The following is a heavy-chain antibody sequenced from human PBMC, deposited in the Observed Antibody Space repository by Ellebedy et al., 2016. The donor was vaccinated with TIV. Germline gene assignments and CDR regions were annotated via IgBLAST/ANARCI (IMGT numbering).Heavy chain of an antibody. CDR1: GFTFSTYA. V-gene: IGHV3-23*01. D-gene: IGHD3-10*01. CDR3: ASRGVAVQGADY. J-gene: IGHJ4*02. CDR2: MSGTGGRGST. Sequence: PGGSLRLSCAASGFTFSTYAMSWVRRAPGKGLEWVSVMSGTGGRGSTYYADSVKGRFTISRDDSKNTLYLQMNSLRAEDTAVYYCASRGVAVQGADYWGQGTLVTVSS.